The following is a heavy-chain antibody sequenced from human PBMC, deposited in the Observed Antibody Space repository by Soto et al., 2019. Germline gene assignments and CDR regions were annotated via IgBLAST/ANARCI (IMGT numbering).Heavy chain of an antibody. CDR2: ISWNSGSI. J-gene: IGHJ4*02. V-gene: IGHV3-9*01. D-gene: IGHD3-3*01. CDR3: AKGGRFLEWFPTDGSSS. Sequence: EVQLVESGGGLVQPGRSLRLSCAASGFTFDDYAMHWVRQAPGKGLEWVSGISWNSGSIGYADSVKGRFTISRDNAKNSLYLQMNSLRAEDTALYYCAKGGRFLEWFPTDGSSSWGQGTLVTVSS. CDR1: GFTFDDYA.